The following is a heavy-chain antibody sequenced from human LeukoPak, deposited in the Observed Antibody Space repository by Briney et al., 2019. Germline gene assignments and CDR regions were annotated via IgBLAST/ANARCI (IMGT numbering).Heavy chain of an antibody. CDR3: AKDPGAQDYFDY. D-gene: IGHD4/OR15-4a*01. V-gene: IGHV3-30*18. CDR1: GFTFSSYG. CDR2: ISYDGSNK. Sequence: GGSLRLSCAASGFTFSSYGMHWVRQAPGKGLEWVAVISYDGSNKYYADSVKGRFTISRDNSKNTLYLQMNSLRAEDTAVYYCAKDPGAQDYFDYWGQGTLVTVSS. J-gene: IGHJ4*02.